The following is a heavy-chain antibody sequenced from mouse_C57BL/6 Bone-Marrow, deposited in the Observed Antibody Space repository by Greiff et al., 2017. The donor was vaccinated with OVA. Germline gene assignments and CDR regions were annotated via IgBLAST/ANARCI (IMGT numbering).Heavy chain of an antibody. J-gene: IGHJ2*01. CDR3: ARGLEGSSSYGFDY. Sequence: EVQLQESGGGLVKPGGSLKLSCAASGFTFSSYAMSWVRQTPEKRLEWVATISDGGSYTYYPDNIKGRFTISRDNAKNNLYLQMSHLKSEDTAMYCCARGLEGSSSYGFDYWGQGTTLTVSS. V-gene: IGHV5-4*01. D-gene: IGHD1-1*01. CDR1: GFTFSSYA. CDR2: ISDGGSYT.